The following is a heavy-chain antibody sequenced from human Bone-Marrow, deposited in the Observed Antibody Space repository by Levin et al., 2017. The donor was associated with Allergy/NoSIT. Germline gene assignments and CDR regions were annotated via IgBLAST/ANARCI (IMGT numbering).Heavy chain of an antibody. D-gene: IGHD3-16*01. CDR1: GFSLSDFG. V-gene: IGHV3-30*18. CDR2: ISSDGRNT. Sequence: GGSLRLSCAASGFSLSDFGMHWVRQAPGKGLEWVAVISSDGRNTYYADSVKGRFTISRDTSKNTVFLQMSTLREDDTAVYYCAKDLGLRRYDWLFYFDHWGQGILLTVSS. J-gene: IGHJ4*02. CDR3: AKDLGLRRYDWLFYFDH.